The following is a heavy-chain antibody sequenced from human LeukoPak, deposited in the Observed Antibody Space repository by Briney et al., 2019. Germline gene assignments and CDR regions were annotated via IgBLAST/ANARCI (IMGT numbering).Heavy chain of an antibody. Sequence: PGRSLRLSCAASGFTFSSYAMHWVRQAPGKGLEWVAVISYDGSNKYYADSVKGRFTISRDNAKNSLYLQMNSLRAEDTAVYYCARDRGVQTYYYDSSGLGYWGQGTLVTVSS. CDR3: ARDRGVQTYYYDSSGLGY. CDR1: GFTFSSYA. D-gene: IGHD3-22*01. J-gene: IGHJ4*02. V-gene: IGHV3-30*04. CDR2: ISYDGSNK.